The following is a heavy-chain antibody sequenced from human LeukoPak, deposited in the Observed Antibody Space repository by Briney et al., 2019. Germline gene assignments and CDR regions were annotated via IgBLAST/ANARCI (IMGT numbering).Heavy chain of an antibody. CDR1: GFTFSSYA. CDR3: AREGSCSGGSCPKGGFDY. CDR2: ISGSGGST. V-gene: IGHV3-23*01. J-gene: IGHJ4*02. Sequence: GGSLRLSCAASGFTFSSYAMSWVRQAPGKGLEWVSAISGSGGSTYYADSVKGRFTISRDNSKNTLYLQMNSLRAEDTAVYYCAREGSCSGGSCPKGGFDYWGQGTLVTVSS. D-gene: IGHD2-15*01.